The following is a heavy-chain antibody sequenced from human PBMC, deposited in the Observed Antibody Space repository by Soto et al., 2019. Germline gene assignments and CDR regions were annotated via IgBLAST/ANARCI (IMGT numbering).Heavy chain of an antibody. V-gene: IGHV1-18*04. J-gene: IGHJ5*02. D-gene: IGHD6-19*01. Sequence: QVQLVQSGAEVKKPGASVKVSCKASGYTFTSYGISWVRQAPGQGLEWMGWISAYNGNTNYAQKLQGRVTMPTDTSTSTAYLELGGLRSDDTAVYYCAIDRLGYSSGRYPHPSPRRGYNWFDPWGQGTLVTVSS. CDR2: ISAYNGNT. CDR1: GYTFTSYG. CDR3: AIDRLGYSSGRYPHPSPRRGYNWFDP.